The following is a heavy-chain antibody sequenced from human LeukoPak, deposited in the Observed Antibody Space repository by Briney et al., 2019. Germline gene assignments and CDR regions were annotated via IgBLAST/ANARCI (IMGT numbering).Heavy chain of an antibody. CDR1: GGSVNTYY. CDR2: ISTTGST. V-gene: IGHV4-4*07. Sequence: PSESLSLTCPVSGGSVNTYYYSWIRQPAGKGLEWIGRISTTGSTDYNPSLKGRFTMSVDTSKKYSLKLRSVSAADTGVYYFAKSPDEWYTFVLSGGGAIVTVSS. CDR3: AKSPDEWYTFVL. J-gene: IGHJ3*01. D-gene: IGHD3-3*01.